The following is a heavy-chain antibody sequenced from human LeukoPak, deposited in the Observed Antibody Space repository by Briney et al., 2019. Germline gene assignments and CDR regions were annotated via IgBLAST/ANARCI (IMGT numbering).Heavy chain of an antibody. CDR2: ISYDGSNK. J-gene: IGHJ4*02. Sequence: PGRPLRLSCVASGFTFSSHAMHWVRQAPGKGLEWVAVISYDGSNKYYADSVKGRFTISRDNSKNTLYLQMNSLRAEDTAVYYCAKSRRDGYNLGAWGQGTLVTVSS. V-gene: IGHV3-30*18. CDR1: GFTFSSHA. CDR3: AKSRRDGYNLGA. D-gene: IGHD5-24*01.